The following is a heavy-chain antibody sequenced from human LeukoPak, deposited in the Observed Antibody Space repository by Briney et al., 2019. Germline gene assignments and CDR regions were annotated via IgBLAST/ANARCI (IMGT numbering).Heavy chain of an antibody. CDR2: ISYDGSNK. D-gene: IGHD5-24*01. J-gene: IGHJ4*02. Sequence: GGSLRLSCAASGFTFSRYVMHWVRQAPGKGLEWVAVISYDGSNKYHADSVKGRFTISRDNSKNTLYLQMNSLRAEDTAVYYCARPDGRDGYTIRGQGTLVTVSS. CDR3: ARPDGRDGYTI. CDR1: GFTFSRYV. V-gene: IGHV3-30-3*01.